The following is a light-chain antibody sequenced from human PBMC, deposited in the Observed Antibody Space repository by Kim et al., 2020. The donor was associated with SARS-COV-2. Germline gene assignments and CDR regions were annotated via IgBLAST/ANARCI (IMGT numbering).Light chain of an antibody. CDR1: QSIDNN. J-gene: IGKJ5*01. CDR2: AAS. CDR3: QQYNNWPIT. Sequence: ETVMTQSPATLSVSPGESATLSCRASQSIDNNVAWYQQKPGQALRLLIFAASTRATGIPARFSGSGSGTDFALTINNVQSEDFALYYCQQYNNWPITFGQGTRLEIK. V-gene: IGKV3-15*01.